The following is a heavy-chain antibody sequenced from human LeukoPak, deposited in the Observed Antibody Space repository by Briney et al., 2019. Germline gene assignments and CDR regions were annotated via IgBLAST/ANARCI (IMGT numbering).Heavy chain of an antibody. CDR1: GLIVSSNY. CDR2: MYSGGST. CDR3: AREPLAAAGRPFDY. D-gene: IGHD6-13*01. V-gene: IGHV3-53*01. J-gene: IGHJ4*02. Sequence: GGSLRLSCAASGLIVSSNYMSWVRQAPGKGLEWVSVMYSGGSTYYADSVKGRFTISRDNSKNTLYLQMNSLRAEDTAVYYCAREPLAAAGRPFDYWGQGTLVTVSS.